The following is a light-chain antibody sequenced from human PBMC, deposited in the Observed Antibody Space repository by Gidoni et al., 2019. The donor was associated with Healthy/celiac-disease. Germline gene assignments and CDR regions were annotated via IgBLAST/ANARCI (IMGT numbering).Light chain of an antibody. J-gene: IGKJ1*01. Sequence: EIVMTQTPATLSVSPGERATPSCRASQSVSSNLAWYQQKPGQAPRLLIYGASTRATGIPARFSGSGSGTKFTLTISSLQSEDFAVYYCQQYNNWPRTFGQGTKVEIK. CDR3: QQYNNWPRT. CDR1: QSVSSN. V-gene: IGKV3-15*01. CDR2: GAS.